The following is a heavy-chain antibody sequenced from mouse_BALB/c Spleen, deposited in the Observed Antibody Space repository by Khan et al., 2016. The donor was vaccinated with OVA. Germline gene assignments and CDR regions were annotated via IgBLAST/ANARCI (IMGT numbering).Heavy chain of an antibody. CDR2: INSDGDYT. Sequence: EVHLVESGGGLVKPGGSLKLSCAASGFTFSTYAMSWIRQTPEKRLEWVATINSDGDYTYYPDSVTGRFTISRDNAKNTLYLQMSSLRAEDTAMYYCARTPYGNFAYWGHGTLVTVAA. V-gene: IGHV5-9-3*01. CDR3: ARTPYGNFAY. CDR1: GFTFSTYA. D-gene: IGHD2-1*01. J-gene: IGHJ3*01.